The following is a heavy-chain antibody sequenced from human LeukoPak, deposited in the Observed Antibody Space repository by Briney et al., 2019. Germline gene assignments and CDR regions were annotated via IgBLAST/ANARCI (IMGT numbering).Heavy chain of an antibody. CDR3: ARGGSYVWGSYRLKSWFDP. V-gene: IGHV4-59*01. CDR1: GGSITNYY. J-gene: IGHJ5*02. CDR2: SYYNGNT. D-gene: IGHD3-16*02. Sequence: PSETLSLTCTVSGGSITNYYWSWIRQLPGKGLEWIGFSYYNGNTNYNPSLKSRVTISVDTSKNQFSLKLSSVTAADTAVYYCARGGSYVWGSYRLKSWFDPWGQGTLVTVSS.